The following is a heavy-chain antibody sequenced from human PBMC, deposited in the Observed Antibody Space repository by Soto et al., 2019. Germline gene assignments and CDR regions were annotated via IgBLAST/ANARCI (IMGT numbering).Heavy chain of an antibody. Sequence: SETLSLTCTLSGGSISSYYWSWVRQPPGKGLGWIGYIYYSGSTYYNPSLKSRVTISVDTSKNQFSLKLSSVTAADTAVYYCARHHINMIVVVIPLGDAFDIWGQGTMVTVSS. V-gene: IGHV4-59*04. CDR3: ARHHINMIVVVIPLGDAFDI. CDR2: IYYSGST. CDR1: GGSISSYY. D-gene: IGHD3-22*01. J-gene: IGHJ3*02.